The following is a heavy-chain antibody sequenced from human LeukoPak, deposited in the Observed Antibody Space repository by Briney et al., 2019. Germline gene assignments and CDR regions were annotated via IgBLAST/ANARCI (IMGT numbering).Heavy chain of an antibody. V-gene: IGHV3-23*01. CDR3: ARDPGVVAFHYFDF. J-gene: IGHJ4*02. Sequence: GGSLRLSCAASGSPFSSNAMAGVRHAPGKGLGWVSAIGGLGSSTYSRASVKGRSTISRDNTKNTPYLQTDSLRVERTAVSYGARDPGVVAFHYFDFWGQGTLITVSS. CDR1: GSPFSSNA. CDR2: IGGLGSST. D-gene: IGHD3-3*01.